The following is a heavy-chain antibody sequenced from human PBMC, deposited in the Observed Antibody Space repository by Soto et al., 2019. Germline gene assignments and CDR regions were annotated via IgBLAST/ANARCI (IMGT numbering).Heavy chain of an antibody. D-gene: IGHD6-13*01. Sequence: SGPTLVNPTETLTLTCTVSGFSLSNARMGVSWIRQPPGKALEWLAHIFSNDEKSYSTSLKSRLTISKDTSKSQVVLTMTNMDPVDTATYYCASNWIAAAGRGWFDPWGQGTLVTVSS. J-gene: IGHJ5*02. CDR1: GFSLSNARMG. CDR3: ASNWIAAAGRGWFDP. CDR2: IFSNDEK. V-gene: IGHV2-26*01.